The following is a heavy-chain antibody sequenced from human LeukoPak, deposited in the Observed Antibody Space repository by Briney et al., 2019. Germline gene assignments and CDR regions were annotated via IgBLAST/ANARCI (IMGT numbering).Heavy chain of an antibody. CDR3: ARLGYCSRGTCYAFDY. CDR2: IYPGDSDT. D-gene: IGHD2-2*01. Sequence: GESLKISCKGSGYPFTSYWIGWVRQMPGKGLEWMGIIYPGDSDTRYSPSFQGQVTMSADKSITTAYLQWSSLKASDTAIYYCARLGYCSRGTCYAFDYWGQGTLVTVSS. CDR1: GYPFTSYW. V-gene: IGHV5-51*01. J-gene: IGHJ4*02.